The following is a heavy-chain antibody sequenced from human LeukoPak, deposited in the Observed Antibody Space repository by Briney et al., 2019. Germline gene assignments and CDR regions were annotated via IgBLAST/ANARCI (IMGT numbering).Heavy chain of an antibody. V-gene: IGHV3-48*01. J-gene: IGHJ6*02. D-gene: IGHD3-3*01. CDR3: ARGQFPYDFWSGYFDV. CDR1: GFTFSSYS. CDR2: ISSSSSTI. Sequence: PGGSLRLSCAASGFTFSSYSMNWVRQAPGKGLEWVSYISSSSSTIYYADSVKGRFTISRDNANNSLYLQMNSLRAEDTAVYYCARGQFPYDFWSGYFDVWGQGTTVTVSS.